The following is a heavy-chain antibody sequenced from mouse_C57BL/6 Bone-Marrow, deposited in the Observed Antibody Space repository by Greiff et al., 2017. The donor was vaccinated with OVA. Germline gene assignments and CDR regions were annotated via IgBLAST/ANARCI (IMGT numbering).Heavy chain of an antibody. CDR2: IYPRSGTT. Sequence: VQLQQSGAELARPGASVKLSCKASGYTFTSYGISWVQQRTGQGLVWIGEIYPRSGTTSYNEKFKGKATLTADKSSSTAYMELSSLTSDDSAVYFCARERYGYWGKGTTLAGSS. D-gene: IGHD1-1*02. CDR1: GYTFTSYG. J-gene: IGHJ2*01. CDR3: ARERYGY. V-gene: IGHV1-81*01.